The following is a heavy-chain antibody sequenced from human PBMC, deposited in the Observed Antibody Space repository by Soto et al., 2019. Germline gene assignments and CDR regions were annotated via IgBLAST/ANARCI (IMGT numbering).Heavy chain of an antibody. CDR3: AKGVVREPAYFDD. V-gene: IGHV3-30*18. D-gene: IGHD3-10*01. CDR1: GFTFSALA. J-gene: IGHJ4*02. Sequence: QVQMVESGGGVAQPGGSLRLSCAVSGFTFSALAMYWVRQAPGKGLEWVALISYDGRNEDYAESVRGRFTISRDNSKNTLYLDMNSLSAEDSAVYFCAKGVVREPAYFDDWGQGTLVTVSS. CDR2: ISYDGRNE.